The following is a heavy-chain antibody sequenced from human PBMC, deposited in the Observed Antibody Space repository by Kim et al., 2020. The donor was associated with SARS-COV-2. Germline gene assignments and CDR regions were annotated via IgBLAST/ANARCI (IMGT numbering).Heavy chain of an antibody. J-gene: IGHJ4*02. Sequence: NAVRGRFTISRDISKRTLFLQMNSLRPEDTAVYYCATDWAAFSSGTYVFDFWGRGTLVTVSS. CDR3: ATDWAAFSSGTYVFDF. D-gene: IGHD3-10*01. V-gene: IGHV3-30*02.